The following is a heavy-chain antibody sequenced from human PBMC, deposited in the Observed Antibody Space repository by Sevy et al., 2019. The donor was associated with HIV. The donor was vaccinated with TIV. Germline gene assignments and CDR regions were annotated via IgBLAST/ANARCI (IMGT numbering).Heavy chain of an antibody. CDR2: INPNSGST. CDR1: GYTFTGYY. J-gene: IGHJ4*02. Sequence: ASVKVSCKASGYTFTGYYMHWVRQAPGQGLEWMGRINPNSGSTNYAQKFQGRVTMTRDTSISTAYMDLSSLRSDDTAVYYCARDGYDSVVVVAAEVFDYWGQGTLVTVSS. D-gene: IGHD2-15*01. V-gene: IGHV1-2*06. CDR3: ARDGYDSVVVVAAEVFDY.